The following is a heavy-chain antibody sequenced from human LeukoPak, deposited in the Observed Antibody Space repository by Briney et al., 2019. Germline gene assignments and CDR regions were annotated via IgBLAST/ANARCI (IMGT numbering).Heavy chain of an antibody. CDR2: ISGSGGST. CDR1: GFTFSSYA. J-gene: IGHJ4*02. V-gene: IGHV3-23*01. D-gene: IGHD6-19*01. Sequence: TGGSLRLSCAASGFTFSSYAMSWVRQAPGKGLEWVSAISGSGGSTYYADSVKGRFTISRDNSKNTLYLQMNSLRAEDTAVYYCASLSGWYEGVDYWGQGTLVTVSS. CDR3: ASLSGWYEGVDY.